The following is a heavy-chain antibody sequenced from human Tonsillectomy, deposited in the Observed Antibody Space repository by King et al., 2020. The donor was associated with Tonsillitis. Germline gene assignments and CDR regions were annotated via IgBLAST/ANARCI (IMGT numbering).Heavy chain of an antibody. Sequence: VQLVQSGGGLVQPGGSLRLSCAASGFTFIRYWMSWLRQAPGKGLEWVANINLDGSEKYYVDSVKGRFTISRDNAKNSLHLQMNSLRVEDAAVYYCARELVVGVAEYFQNWGQGTLLTVSS. CDR2: INLDGSEK. D-gene: IGHD2-15*01. V-gene: IGHV3-7*03. CDR3: ARELVVGVAEYFQN. CDR1: GFTFIRYW. J-gene: IGHJ1*01.